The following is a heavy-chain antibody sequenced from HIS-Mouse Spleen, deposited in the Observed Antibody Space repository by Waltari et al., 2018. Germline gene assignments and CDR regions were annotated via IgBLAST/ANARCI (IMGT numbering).Heavy chain of an antibody. CDR3: AREPHYGGNSHFDY. D-gene: IGHD4-17*01. CDR2: IKQDGSEK. J-gene: IGHJ4*02. Sequence: EVQLVESGGGLVQPGGSLRLSCAATGFTFSSYWMSWVRQAPGKGVERVANIKQDGSEKYDVDSGKGRFTISRDNAKNSLYLQMNSLRAEDTAVYYCAREPHYGGNSHFDYWGQGTLVTVSS. CDR1: GFTFSSYW. V-gene: IGHV3-7*01.